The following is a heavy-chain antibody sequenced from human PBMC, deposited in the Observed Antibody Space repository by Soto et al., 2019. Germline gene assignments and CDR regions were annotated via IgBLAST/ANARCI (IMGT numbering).Heavy chain of an antibody. V-gene: IGHV1-69*02. Sequence: QVQLVQSGAEVERPGSAVKVSCKTSGGTTSSYTIGWVRQAPGQGLEWRGNIVPMINKIDYAQKFQGRLTITADKSTRTVYMELSRLRSEDTAVYFCALRTGNWNPLADWGQGTLVTVSS. CDR2: IVPMINKI. J-gene: IGHJ4*02. CDR1: GGTTSSYT. D-gene: IGHD1-1*01. CDR3: ALRTGNWNPLAD.